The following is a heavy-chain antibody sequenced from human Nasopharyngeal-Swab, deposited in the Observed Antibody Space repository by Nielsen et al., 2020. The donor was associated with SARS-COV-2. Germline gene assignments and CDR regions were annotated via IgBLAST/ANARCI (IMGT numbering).Heavy chain of an antibody. CDR2: IYYSGST. CDR3: TGKGIADENMDV. V-gene: IGHV4-59*01. CDR1: GGSISSYY. Sequence: GSLRLSCTVSGGSISSYYWSWIRQPPGKGLEWIGYIYYSGSTSYNPSLKSRVTISVDTSKNQFSLKLSSVTAADTAVYYCTGKGIADENMDVWGQGTTVTVSS. D-gene: IGHD6-13*01. J-gene: IGHJ6*02.